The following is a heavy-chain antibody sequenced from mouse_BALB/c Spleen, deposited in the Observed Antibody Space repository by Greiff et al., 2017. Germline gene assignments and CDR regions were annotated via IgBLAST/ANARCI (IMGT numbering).Heavy chain of an antibody. CDR3: TRRSHYYGSSFYAMDY. CDR2: IDPSDSYT. D-gene: IGHD1-1*01. Sequence: QVQLQQPGAELVKPGASVKMSCKASGYTFTSYWMHWVKQRPGQGLEWIGVIDPSDSYTSYNQKFKGKATLTVDTSSSTAYMQLSSLTSEDSAVYYYTRRSHYYGSSFYAMDYWGQGTSVTVSS. CDR1: GYTFTSYW. J-gene: IGHJ4*01. V-gene: IGHV1S127*01.